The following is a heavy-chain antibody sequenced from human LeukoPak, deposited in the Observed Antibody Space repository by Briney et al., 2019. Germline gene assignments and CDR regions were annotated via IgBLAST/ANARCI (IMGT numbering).Heavy chain of an antibody. V-gene: IGHV3-11*01. J-gene: IGHJ5*02. D-gene: IGHD2-2*02. CDR1: GITFSNYY. Sequence: PGGSLRLSCAASGITFSNYYMTWIRQAPGKGLEWVSYISSSGSNKYYADSVKGRFTISRDNSKNTLYLQMNSLRAEDTAVYYCAKPIVVVPAAINNWFDPWGQGTLVTVSS. CDR2: ISSSGSNK. CDR3: AKPIVVVPAAINNWFDP.